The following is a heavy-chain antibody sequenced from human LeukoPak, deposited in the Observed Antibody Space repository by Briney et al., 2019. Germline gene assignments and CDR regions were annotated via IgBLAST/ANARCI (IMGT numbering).Heavy chain of an antibody. CDR3: AKGVVVVPAAIYYYYGMDV. V-gene: IGHV3-23*01. CDR1: GFTFSSYA. J-gene: IGHJ6*02. Sequence: GGSLRLSCAASGFTFSSYAMSWVRQAPGKGLEWVSAISGSGGSTYYADSVKGRFTISRDNSKNTLYLQMNSLRAEGTAVYYCAKGVVVVPAAIYYYYGMDVWGQGTTVTVSS. D-gene: IGHD2-2*01. CDR2: ISGSGGST.